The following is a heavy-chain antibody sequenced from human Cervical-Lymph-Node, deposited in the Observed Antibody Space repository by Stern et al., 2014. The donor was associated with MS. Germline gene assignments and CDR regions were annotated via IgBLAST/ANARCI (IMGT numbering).Heavy chain of an antibody. V-gene: IGHV3-23*04. Sequence: EVQLVESGGGLVQPGGSLRLSCTASGFSFSTYAMTWVRQTPGKGLEWGSGISGGGGSTYYADSAKGRFTISRDNSKNTLNLQMNSLRVEDTAVYYCAKGSSIGGNRYAMDVWGQGTTVTVSS. CDR1: GFSFSTYA. CDR3: AKGSSIGGNRYAMDV. J-gene: IGHJ6*02. CDR2: ISGGGGST. D-gene: IGHD4-23*01.